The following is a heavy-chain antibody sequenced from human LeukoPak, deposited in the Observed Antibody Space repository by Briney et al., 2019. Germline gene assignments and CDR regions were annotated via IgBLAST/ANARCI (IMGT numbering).Heavy chain of an antibody. J-gene: IGHJ3*01. D-gene: IGHD6-19*01. V-gene: IGHV3-74*01. CDR3: ARDIGTSGWDDVLDL. CDR2: IDSDASIT. CDR1: GFTFSSHW. Sequence: GGSLRLSCAASGFTFSSHWMHWVRQAPGKGLVWVSRIDSDASITSYADSVKGRFTISRDNARNTLYLQMNSLSAEDTAVYYCARDIGTSGWDDVLDLWGQGTMVTVSS.